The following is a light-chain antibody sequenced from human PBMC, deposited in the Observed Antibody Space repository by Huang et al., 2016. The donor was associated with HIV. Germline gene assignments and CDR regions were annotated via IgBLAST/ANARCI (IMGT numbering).Light chain of an antibody. V-gene: IGKV3-20*01. CDR2: GAS. CDR1: RTVTSGY. J-gene: IGKJ2*01. Sequence: LSCRAGRTVTSGYLAWYQQKPGQAPRLLIYGASNRATGIPDRFSGSGSGTDFTFTINRLEPEDFAVYYCQQYLRSPVTFGQGTKVEIK. CDR3: QQYLRSPVT.